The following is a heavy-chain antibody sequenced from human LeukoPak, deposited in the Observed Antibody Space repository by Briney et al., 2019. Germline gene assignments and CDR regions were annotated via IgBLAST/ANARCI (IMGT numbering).Heavy chain of an antibody. CDR1: GLTVNDNY. V-gene: IGHV3-53*01. D-gene: IGHD4-17*01. J-gene: IGHJ4*02. CDR3: ARANPVYGDFDY. CDR2: IFPDGQT. Sequence: HPGGSLRLSCTLSGLTVNDNYMSWVRQAPGKGLEWVSLIFPDGQTYYADFVQGRFSISRDMSRNTLFLDMSSLRAEDTAVFFCARANPVYGDFDYWGQGTLVTVSS.